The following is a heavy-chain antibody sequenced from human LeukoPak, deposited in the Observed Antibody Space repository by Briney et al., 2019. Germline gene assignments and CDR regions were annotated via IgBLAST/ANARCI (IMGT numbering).Heavy chain of an antibody. Sequence: GGSLRLSCAASGFTFSSYAMHWVRQAPGKGLEYVSAISSNGGGTYYANSVKGRFTISRDNSKNTLYLQMGSLRAEDMAVYYCARVCPELGVLIFDYWGQGTLVTVSS. D-gene: IGHD2-2*01. CDR2: ISSNGGGT. J-gene: IGHJ4*02. CDR3: ARVCPELGVLIFDY. V-gene: IGHV3-64*01. CDR1: GFTFSSYA.